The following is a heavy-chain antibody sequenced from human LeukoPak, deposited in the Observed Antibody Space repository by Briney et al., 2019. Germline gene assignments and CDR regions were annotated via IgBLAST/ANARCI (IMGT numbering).Heavy chain of an antibody. CDR2: IYYSGST. CDR3: ARVTGYVIEDNFDY. CDR1: GGSISSYY. D-gene: IGHD2-15*01. Sequence: SETPSLTCTVSGGSISSYYWSWIRQPPGKGLEWIGYIYYSGSTSYNPSLKSRVTISVDTSKNQFSLKLRSVTAADTAVYYCARVTGYVIEDNFDYWGQGTLVTVSS. J-gene: IGHJ4*02. V-gene: IGHV4-59*01.